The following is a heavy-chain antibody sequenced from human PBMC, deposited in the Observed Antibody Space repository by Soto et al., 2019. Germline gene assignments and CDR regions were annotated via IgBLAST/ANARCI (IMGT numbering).Heavy chain of an antibody. J-gene: IGHJ4*02. CDR2: IYYSRSS. CDR3: ARGGGYSYGRLDY. D-gene: IGHD5-18*01. Sequence: SQNLSLTCTVSGESISRYYWAWIRQPPGKGLEWIGYIYYSRSSNYNPSLKSRVTISVDTSKNQFSLKLSSVTAADTAVYYCARGGGYSYGRLDYWGQETRVTVAS. V-gene: IGHV4-59*01. CDR1: GESISRYY.